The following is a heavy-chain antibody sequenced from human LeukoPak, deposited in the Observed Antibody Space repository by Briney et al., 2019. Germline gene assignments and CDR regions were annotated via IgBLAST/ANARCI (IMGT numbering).Heavy chain of an antibody. Sequence: PGGSLRLSCAASGFTFSSYWMSWVRQAPGKGLEWVANIKQDGSEKYYVDSVKGRFTISRDNAKNSLYLQMNSLRAEDTAVYYCARDRPWFGEFYFDYWGQGTLVTVSS. CDR2: IKQDGSEK. V-gene: IGHV3-7*01. CDR3: ARDRPWFGEFYFDY. J-gene: IGHJ4*02. D-gene: IGHD3-10*01. CDR1: GFTFSSYW.